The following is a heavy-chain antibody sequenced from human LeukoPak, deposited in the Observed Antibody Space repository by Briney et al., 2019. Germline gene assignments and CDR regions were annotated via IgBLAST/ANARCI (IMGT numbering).Heavy chain of an antibody. CDR3: AKCILTGYYKGYMDV. Sequence: SETLSLTCTVSGGSISSSSYYWGWIRQPPGKGLECIGSIYYSGSTYYNPSLKSRVTISVDTSKNQFSLKLSSVTAADTAVYYCAKCILTGYYKGYMDVWGKGTTVTISS. D-gene: IGHD3-9*01. CDR2: IYYSGST. V-gene: IGHV4-39*07. J-gene: IGHJ6*03. CDR1: GGSISSSSYY.